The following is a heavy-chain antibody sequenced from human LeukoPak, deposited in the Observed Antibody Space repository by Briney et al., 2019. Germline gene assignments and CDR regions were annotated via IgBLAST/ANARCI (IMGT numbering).Heavy chain of an antibody. J-gene: IGHJ4*02. CDR1: GFTLSNYG. D-gene: IGHD4-17*01. V-gene: IGHV3-30*18. CDR2: ISYDGRNK. CDR3: AKGPYGDYAGYYFDY. Sequence: GGSLRLSCAASGFTLSNYGMHWARKAPGKGRGWVTFISYDGRNKYYADSVKGRFTVSRDNSKNTLYLQMNSLRAEDTAIYSCAKGPYGDYAGYYFDYWGQGTLVTVSS.